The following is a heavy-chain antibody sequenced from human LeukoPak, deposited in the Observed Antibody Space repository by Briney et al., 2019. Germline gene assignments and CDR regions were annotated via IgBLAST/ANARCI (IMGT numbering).Heavy chain of an antibody. CDR2: IKQDGSEK. Sequence: GGSLRLSCAASGFTFSSYGMHWVRQAPGKGLEWVANIKQDGSEKNYVDSVKGRFSISRDNAKNSLYLQMNSLRAEDTAVYYCARFDLWGRGTLVTVSS. CDR1: GFTFSSYG. V-gene: IGHV3-7*01. CDR3: ARFDL. J-gene: IGHJ2*01.